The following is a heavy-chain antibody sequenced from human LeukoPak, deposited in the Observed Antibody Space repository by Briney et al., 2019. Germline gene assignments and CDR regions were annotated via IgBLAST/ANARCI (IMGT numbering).Heavy chain of an antibody. CDR2: IYHSGST. Sequence: SETLSLTCTVSGYSISSGYYWGWIRQPPGKGLEWIGSIYHSGSTYYNPSLKSRVTISVDTSKNQFSLKLSSVTAADTAVYYCAAHRTYYYGSGSLYNWFDPWGQGTLVTVSS. D-gene: IGHD3-10*01. V-gene: IGHV4-38-2*02. CDR1: GYSISSGYY. CDR3: AAHRTYYYGSGSLYNWFDP. J-gene: IGHJ5*02.